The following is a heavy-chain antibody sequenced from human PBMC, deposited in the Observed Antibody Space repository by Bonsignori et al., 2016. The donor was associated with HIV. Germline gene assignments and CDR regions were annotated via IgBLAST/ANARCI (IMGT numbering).Heavy chain of an antibody. D-gene: IGHD3-3*01. CDR3: ARQVWSGYRHVDY. V-gene: IGHV4-39*01. CDR2: ISYTGNT. J-gene: IGHJ4*02. CDR1: GGSISNDDYL. Sequence: QLQLQESGPGLVKPSETLSLTCTVSGGSISNDDYLWGWIRQPPGKGLEWIGSISYTGNTYYNPSLTSRVTISVDTSTNQLSLRLTSVTASDTAVFFCARQVWSGYRHVDYWGQGTLVHRLL.